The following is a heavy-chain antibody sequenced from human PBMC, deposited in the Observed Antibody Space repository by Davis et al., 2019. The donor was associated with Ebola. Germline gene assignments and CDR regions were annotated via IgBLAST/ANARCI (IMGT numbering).Heavy chain of an antibody. CDR2: IYPGDGDT. CDR1: GFSFTSHW. V-gene: IGHV5-51*01. Sequence: PGGSLRLSCKVSGFSFTSHWIGWLRQMPGKGLEWMGIIYPGDGDTKYSPSYPGQVTISADKSISTTYLQWSSLKASDTAIYYCARGFCSGGTCYPYAMDLWGQGTTVTVS. D-gene: IGHD2-15*01. CDR3: ARGFCSGGTCYPYAMDL. J-gene: IGHJ6*02.